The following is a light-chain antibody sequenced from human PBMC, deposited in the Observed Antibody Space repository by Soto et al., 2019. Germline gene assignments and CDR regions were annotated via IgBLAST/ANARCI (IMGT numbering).Light chain of an antibody. CDR2: AAS. CDR1: QSVTVNS. J-gene: IGKJ2*01. CDR3: QQRSNWPPYT. V-gene: IGKV3D-20*02. Sequence: EILLTQSPSTLSLSPGEGVTLSCRASQSVTVNSLAWYQQKPGQAPRLLIYAASTRAAAVPDRFTGSGSGTDFALTISRLEPEDFGVYYCQQRSNWPPYTFGQGTKLEIK.